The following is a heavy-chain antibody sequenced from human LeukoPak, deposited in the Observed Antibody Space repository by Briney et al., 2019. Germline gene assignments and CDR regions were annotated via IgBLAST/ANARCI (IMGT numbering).Heavy chain of an antibody. D-gene: IGHD2-15*01. CDR2: ISGNDDTT. CDR3: AKGHTGSCYSLQDC. J-gene: IGHJ4*02. V-gene: IGHV3-23*01. Sequence: GGSLRLSCAASGFTFNTYAMTWVRQAPGKGLEWVSVISGNDDTTYYADSVKGRFTISRDNSKNTLYLQMNSLRAEDTAIYYCAKGHTGSCYSLQDCWGQGTLVTVPS. CDR1: GFTFNTYA.